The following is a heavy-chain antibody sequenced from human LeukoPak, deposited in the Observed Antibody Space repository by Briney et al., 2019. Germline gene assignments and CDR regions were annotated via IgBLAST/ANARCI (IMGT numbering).Heavy chain of an antibody. J-gene: IGHJ3*02. V-gene: IGHV3-30-3*01. CDR3: ARFMVRGINAFDI. CDR1: GFTFRSYA. D-gene: IGHD3-10*01. Sequence: PGRSLRLSCAASGFTFRSYAMHWIRQAPGKGLEWVAVISYDGSNKYYADSVKGRFTISRDNSKNTLYLQMNSLRAEDTAVYYCARFMVRGINAFDIWGQGTMVTVSA. CDR2: ISYDGSNK.